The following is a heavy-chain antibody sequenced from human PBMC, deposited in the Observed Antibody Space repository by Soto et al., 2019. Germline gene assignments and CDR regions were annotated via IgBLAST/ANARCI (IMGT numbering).Heavy chain of an antibody. J-gene: IGHJ6*02. Sequence: GASVKVSCKASGGTFSSYAISWVRQAPGQGLEWMGGIIPIFGTANYAQKFQGRVTITADESTSTAYMELSSLRSEDTAVYYCARDTGPHPASYGMDVWGQGTTVTVSS. CDR1: GGTFSSYA. D-gene: IGHD4-4*01. V-gene: IGHV1-69*13. CDR2: IIPIFGTA. CDR3: ARDTGPHPASYGMDV.